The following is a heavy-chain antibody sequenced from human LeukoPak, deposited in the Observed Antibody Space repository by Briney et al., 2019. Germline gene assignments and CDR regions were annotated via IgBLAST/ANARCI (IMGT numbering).Heavy chain of an antibody. CDR3: AKVRPPLGIADAFDI. D-gene: IGHD7-27*01. V-gene: IGHV3-23*01. J-gene: IGHJ3*02. Sequence: GGSLRLSCAASGFTFSSYAMSWVRQAPGKGLEWVSGISSSGGGTYYADSVKGRFTISRDNSKNTLYLQMNSLRAEGTAVYYCAKVRPPLGIADAFDIWGQGTMVTVSS. CDR1: GFTFSSYA. CDR2: ISSSGGGT.